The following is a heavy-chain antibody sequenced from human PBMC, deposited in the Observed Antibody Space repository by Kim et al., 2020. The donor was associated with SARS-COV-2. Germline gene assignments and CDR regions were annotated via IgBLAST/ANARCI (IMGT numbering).Heavy chain of an antibody. CDR3: TIPTDYGDRF. J-gene: IGHJ4*02. V-gene: IGHV3-15*01. CDR1: GFTFSNAW. CDR2: IKSKTDGGTT. D-gene: IGHD4-17*01. Sequence: GGSLRLSCAASGFTFSNAWMTWVRQVPGKGLEWVGRIKSKTDGGTTNYATPVKGRFTISRDDSKNSLYLQMNGLKIEDTAVYYCTIPTDYGDRFWGQGTLVPVSS.